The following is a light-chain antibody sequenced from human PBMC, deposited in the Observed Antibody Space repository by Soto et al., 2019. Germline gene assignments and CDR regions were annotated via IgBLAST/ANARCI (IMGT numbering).Light chain of an antibody. CDR3: MQSIQLPIS. CDR2: EVS. J-gene: IGKJ5*01. CDR1: HSLLHSDGKTY. Sequence: ILMTQNPLSLSIIPGQTSSMSCNSSHSLLHSDGKTYFYWYVQKAGQAPQPLIYEVSNRFSGVPERFSGSGSGTDFTLKISRVEAEDVGVYYCMQSIQLPISFGQGTRLEIK. V-gene: IGKV2D-29*01.